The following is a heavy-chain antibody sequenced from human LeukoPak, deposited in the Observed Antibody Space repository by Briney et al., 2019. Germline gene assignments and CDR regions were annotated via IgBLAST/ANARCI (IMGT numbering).Heavy chain of an antibody. D-gene: IGHD6-19*01. CDR3: AKTGRPNNSGWYRWFDP. CDR2: ICNSGGT. V-gene: IGHV4-4*09. CDR1: GDSISTYY. J-gene: IGHJ5*02. Sequence: SETLSLTCTVSGDSISTYYWSWIRRPPGKGLEWIGCICNSGGTNYNPSLKSRVTISVDTSKNQFSLNLSSVTAADTAVYYCAKTGRPNNSGWYRWFDPWGQGTLVTVSS.